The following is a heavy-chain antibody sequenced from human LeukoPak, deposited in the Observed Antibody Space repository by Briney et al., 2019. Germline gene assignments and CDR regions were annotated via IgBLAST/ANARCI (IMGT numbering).Heavy chain of an antibody. D-gene: IGHD4-17*01. V-gene: IGHV3-30-3*01. Sequence: AGGSLRLSCAASGFTFSSYAMHWVRQAPGKGLEWVAVISYDGSNKYYADSVKGRFTIPRDNSKNTLYLQMNSLRAEDTAVYYCARANTVITGDAFDIWGQGTMVTVSS. CDR3: ARANTVITGDAFDI. CDR2: ISYDGSNK. J-gene: IGHJ3*02. CDR1: GFTFSSYA.